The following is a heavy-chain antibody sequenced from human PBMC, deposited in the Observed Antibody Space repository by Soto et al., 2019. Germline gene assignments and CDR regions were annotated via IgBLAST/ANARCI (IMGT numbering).Heavy chain of an antibody. J-gene: IGHJ4*02. CDR3: ASNGSYQKTTDFDY. D-gene: IGHD1-26*01. CDR2: INPSGDNT. CDR1: GYTFSIYY. V-gene: IGHV1-46*01. Sequence: GASVKVSCKASGYTFSIYYMHWVRQAPGQGLEWMGIINPSGDNTNYAQKFQGRVTMTRDTSTSTVYMDLSSLRSDDTAVYYCASNGSYQKTTDFDYWGQGTLVTVSS.